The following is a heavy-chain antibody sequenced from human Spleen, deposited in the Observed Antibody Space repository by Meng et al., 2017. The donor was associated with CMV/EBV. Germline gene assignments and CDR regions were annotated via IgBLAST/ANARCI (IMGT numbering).Heavy chain of an antibody. Sequence: GGPLRLSCVASGFTFNNYAMSWVRQVPGKGLEWVSSLSGRTSNPYYADSVRGRFSISRDNSKNTLYLRMNSLRVEDTAVYYCAKEGRAWTPFDWGQGTLVTVSS. CDR1: GFTFNNYA. CDR2: LSGRTSNP. J-gene: IGHJ4*02. CDR3: AKEGRAWTPFD. D-gene: IGHD1-1*01. V-gene: IGHV3-23*01.